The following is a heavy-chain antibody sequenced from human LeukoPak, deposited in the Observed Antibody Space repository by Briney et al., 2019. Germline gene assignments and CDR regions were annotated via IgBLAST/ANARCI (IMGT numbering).Heavy chain of an antibody. J-gene: IGHJ4*02. CDR2: IIPIFGTA. V-gene: IGHV1-69*13. CDR1: GGTFISYA. CDR3: ARDLGISDYYDSSGYYRDY. Sequence: ASVKVSCKASGGTFISYAISWVRQAPGQGLEWMGGIIPIFGTANYAQKFQGRVTITADESTSTAYMELSSLRSEDTAVYYCARDLGISDYYDSSGYYRDYWGQGTLVTVSS. D-gene: IGHD3-22*01.